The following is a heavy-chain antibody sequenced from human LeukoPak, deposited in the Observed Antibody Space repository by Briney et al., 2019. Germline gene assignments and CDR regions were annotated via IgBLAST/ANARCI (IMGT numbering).Heavy chain of an antibody. D-gene: IGHD3-10*01. J-gene: IGHJ4*02. CDR2: INYGGNS. Sequence: PSETLSLTCNVSGDSITSDYWSWIRQSPGKGLEWIGYINYGGNSDYNPSLNSRVTISVNRSKKQVSLKMRSMTAADTAVYYCARLDCISNTCYNYWALGALVTVSS. CDR3: ARLDCISNTCYNY. CDR1: GDSITSDY. V-gene: IGHV4-59*08.